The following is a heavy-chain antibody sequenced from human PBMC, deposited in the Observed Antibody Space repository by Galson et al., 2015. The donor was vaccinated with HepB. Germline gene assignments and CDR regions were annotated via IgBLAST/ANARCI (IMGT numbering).Heavy chain of an antibody. Sequence: SLRLSCAASGFTFSSYAMSWVRQAPGKGLEWVSAISGSGGSTYYADSVKGRFTISRDNSRNTLYLQMNSLKTEDTAVYYCTTGVLYYDFWSGYPPDAFDIWGQGTMVTVSS. CDR2: ISGSGGST. CDR3: TTGVLYYDFWSGYPPDAFDI. J-gene: IGHJ3*02. D-gene: IGHD3-3*01. CDR1: GFTFSSYA. V-gene: IGHV3-23*01.